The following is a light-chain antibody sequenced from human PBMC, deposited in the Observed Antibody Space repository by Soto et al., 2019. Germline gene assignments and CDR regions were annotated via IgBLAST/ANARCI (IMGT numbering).Light chain of an antibody. V-gene: IGLV1-40*01. Sequence: QSVLTQPPSVSGAPGQRVTISCTGSSSNIGAGYDVHWYQQLPGTAPKLIYANNNRPSGVPDRCSGSKSGTSASLAITGLQAEDEADYYCQSYDSSLSGYVFGTGTKLTVL. J-gene: IGLJ1*01. CDR1: SSNIGAGYD. CDR3: QSYDSSLSGYV. CDR2: ANN.